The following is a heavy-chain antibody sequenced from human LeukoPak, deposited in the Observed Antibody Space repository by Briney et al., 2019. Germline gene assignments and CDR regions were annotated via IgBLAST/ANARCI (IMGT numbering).Heavy chain of an antibody. CDR1: GFAISDYT. CDR3: AGGRGCSTMACYPDY. D-gene: IGHD3-10*01. CDR2: ISPSSSYI. J-gene: IGHJ4*02. Sequence: KAGGSLRLSCAASGFAISDYTINWVRQAPGKGLEWVSSISPSSSYIYYADSVKGRFTISRDNAKKSLYLQMNSLRAEDTALYYCAGGRGCSTMACYPDYWGQGTLVTVSS. V-gene: IGHV3-21*01.